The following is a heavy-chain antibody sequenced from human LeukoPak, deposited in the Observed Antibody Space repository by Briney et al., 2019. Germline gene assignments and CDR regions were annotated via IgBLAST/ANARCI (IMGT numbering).Heavy chain of an antibody. J-gene: IGHJ4*02. Sequence: PGGSLRLSCAASGFTFSACSMNWVRQAPGKGLEWVPVISSDSAYIYYADSVKGRFTISRDNAKNSLFLYMSSLTAEDTAVYYCARDYTGWSRDYWGQGTLVTVSS. V-gene: IGHV3-21*01. CDR1: GFTFSACS. CDR3: ARDYTGWSRDY. D-gene: IGHD3-16*01. CDR2: ISSDSAYI.